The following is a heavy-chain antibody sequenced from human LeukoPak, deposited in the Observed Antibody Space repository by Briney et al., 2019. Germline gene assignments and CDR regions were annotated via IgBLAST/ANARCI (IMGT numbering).Heavy chain of an antibody. CDR2: IKHDGSEE. D-gene: IGHD2-2*01. J-gene: IGHJ3*01. CDR1: GITFSSLW. V-gene: IGHV3-7*01. CDR3: ARPQVLPDDIYNF. Sequence: GGSLRLSCAASGITFSSLWMSWFRQAPGKGLEWVADIKHDGSEEHYVASVKGRFTISRDNAKLYLQMNSLRAEDTAVYYCARPQVLPDDIYNFWGQGTMVAVSS.